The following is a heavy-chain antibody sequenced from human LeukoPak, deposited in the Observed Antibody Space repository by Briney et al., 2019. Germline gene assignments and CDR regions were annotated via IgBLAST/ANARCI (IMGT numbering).Heavy chain of an antibody. V-gene: IGHV4-31*02. CDR2: IYYSGST. J-gene: IGHJ5*02. CDR3: ARGHSSWYGFYWFDP. CDR1: GFTFSSYA. Sequence: LRLSCAASGFTFSSYAMSWIRQHPGKGLEWIGYIYYSGSTYYNPSLKSRVTISVDTSKNQFSLKLSSVTAADTAVYYCARGHSSWYGFYWFDPWGQGTLVTVSS. D-gene: IGHD6-13*01.